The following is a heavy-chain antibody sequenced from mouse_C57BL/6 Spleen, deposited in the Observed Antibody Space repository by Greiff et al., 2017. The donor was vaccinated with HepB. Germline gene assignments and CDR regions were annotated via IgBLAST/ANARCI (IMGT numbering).Heavy chain of an antibody. CDR3: ARFYYDYDEAY. CDR2: IHPNSGRT. Sequence: QVQLQQPGAELVKPGASVKLSCKASGYTFTSYWMHWVKQRPGQGLEWIGMIHPNSGRTNYNEKFKSKATLTVDKSSSTAYMQLSSLTSEDSAVYYCARFYYDYDEAYWGQGTLVTVSA. D-gene: IGHD2-4*01. V-gene: IGHV1-64*01. CDR1: GYTFTSYW. J-gene: IGHJ3*01.